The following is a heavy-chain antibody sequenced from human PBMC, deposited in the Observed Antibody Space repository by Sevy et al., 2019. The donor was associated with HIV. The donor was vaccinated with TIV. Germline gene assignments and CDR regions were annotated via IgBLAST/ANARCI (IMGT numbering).Heavy chain of an antibody. V-gene: IGHV3-74*01. CDR1: GFTFSSYA. CDR2: VDNDGSGT. Sequence: GESLKISCAASGFTFSSYAMSWVRQAPGKGLVWVSRVDNDGSGTNYADSVKGRFTISRDNAKNTVYLQMNSLRAEDTAVYYCTRDMYGIDYWGQGTLVTVSS. D-gene: IGHD2-8*01. J-gene: IGHJ4*02. CDR3: TRDMYGIDY.